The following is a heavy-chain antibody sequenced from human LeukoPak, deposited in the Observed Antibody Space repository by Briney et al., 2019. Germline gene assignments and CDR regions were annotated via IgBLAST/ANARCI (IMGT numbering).Heavy chain of an antibody. CDR3: ARQRYSDY. CDR2: IKEDGSEN. CDR1: GFTFSRYW. Sequence: GGSLTLSCAASGFTFSRYWMTWVRQAPGKGLEWVANIKEDGSENSYVESVKGRFTISRDNAKNSLYLQLNSLRAEDTAVYFCARQRYSDYWGQGTLVTVSS. D-gene: IGHD1-1*01. J-gene: IGHJ4*02. V-gene: IGHV3-7*01.